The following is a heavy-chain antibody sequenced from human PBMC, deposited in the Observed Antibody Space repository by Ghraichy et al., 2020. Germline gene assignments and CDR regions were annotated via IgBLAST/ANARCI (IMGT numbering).Heavy chain of an antibody. V-gene: IGHV1-2*06. CDR1: GYTFTGYY. J-gene: IGHJ4*02. D-gene: IGHD4-17*01. CDR3: ARVPSIGDYEGDGY. Sequence: ASVKVSCKASGYTFTGYYMHWVRQVPGQGLEWMGRINPNGGDTNYAQKFQGRVTMTRDTSISTAYMELNRLRSDDTAVYYCARVPSIGDYEGDGYWGQGTLVTVSS. CDR2: INPNGGDT.